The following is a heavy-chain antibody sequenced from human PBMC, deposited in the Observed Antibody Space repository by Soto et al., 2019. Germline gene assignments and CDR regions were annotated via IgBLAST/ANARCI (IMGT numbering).Heavy chain of an antibody. CDR1: GFTFSSYA. J-gene: IGHJ6*04. V-gene: IGHV3-30-3*01. CDR3: ARVSRPLRFFEWHYYYYYYGLDV. Sequence: QPGGSLRLSCAASGFTFSSYAMHWVRQAPGKGLEWVAVISYYGSNKYYADSVKGRFTISRDNSKNTLYLQMNSLRAEDTAVYYCARVSRPLRFFEWHYYYYYYGLDVWGKGTTDIGSS. D-gene: IGHD3-3*01. CDR2: ISYYGSNK.